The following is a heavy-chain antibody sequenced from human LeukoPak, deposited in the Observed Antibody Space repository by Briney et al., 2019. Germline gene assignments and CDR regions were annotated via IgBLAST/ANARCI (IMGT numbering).Heavy chain of an antibody. J-gene: IGHJ4*02. CDR3: ARTSLTLPYDY. D-gene: IGHD1-26*01. V-gene: IGHV3-7*01. Sequence: GGSLRLSCAASEFTFSIYWMSWVRQAPGKGLEWVANIKQDGSENYYVDSVKGRFTISRDNAKNSLYLQMNRLRAEDTAVYYCARTSLTLPYDYWGQGTLVTVPS. CDR1: EFTFSIYW. CDR2: IKQDGSEN.